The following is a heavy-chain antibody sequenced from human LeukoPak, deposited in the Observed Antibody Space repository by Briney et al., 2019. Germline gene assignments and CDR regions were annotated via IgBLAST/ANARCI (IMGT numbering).Heavy chain of an antibody. D-gene: IGHD3-22*01. CDR3: AKRGVVIRVILVGFHKEAYYFDS. J-gene: IGHJ4*02. CDR1: GITLSNYG. CDR2: MSDSGGRT. V-gene: IGHV3-23*01. Sequence: GGSLRLSCAVPGITLSNYGMSWVRQAPGKGLEWVAGMSDSGGRTNYADSVKGRFTISRDNTKNTLYLQMNSLRAEDTAVYFCAKRGVVIRVILVGFHKEAYYFDSWGQGAVVTVSS.